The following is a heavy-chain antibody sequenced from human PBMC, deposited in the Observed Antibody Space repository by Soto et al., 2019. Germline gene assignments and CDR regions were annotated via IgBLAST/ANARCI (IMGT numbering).Heavy chain of an antibody. CDR2: IYYSGST. CDR1: GYSIGRNY. Sequence: SATLSLTCSFSGYSIGRNYWSGSLQPPGTGLEWIGYIYYSGSTNYNPFLESRVTISLAKSRNQFSLRLSSVTAADTAVYYCARGPMRSGGGMVSGVPYLAYWGTRSRVTVSS. V-gene: IGHV4-59*01. J-gene: IGHJ4*02. D-gene: IGHD3-16*02. CDR3: ARGPMRSGGGMVSGVPYLAY.